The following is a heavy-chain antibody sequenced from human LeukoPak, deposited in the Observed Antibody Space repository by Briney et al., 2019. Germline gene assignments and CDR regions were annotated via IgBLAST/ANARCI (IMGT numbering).Heavy chain of an antibody. CDR3: AGGRATVVVAATPFFQH. V-gene: IGHV5-51*01. D-gene: IGHD2-15*01. CDR1: GYSFTTYW. CDR2: IYPGDSDT. Sequence: GESLKISCKGSGYSFTTYWIGWVRQMPGKGLEWMGIIYPGDSDTRYSPSFQGQVTISADKSISTAYLQWSSLKASDTAMYYCAGGRATVVVAATPFFQHWGQGTLVTVSS. J-gene: IGHJ1*01.